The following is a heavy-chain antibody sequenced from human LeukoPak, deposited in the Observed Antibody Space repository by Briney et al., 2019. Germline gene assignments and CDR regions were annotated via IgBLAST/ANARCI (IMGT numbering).Heavy chain of an antibody. CDR2: ISSSGSTN. CDR1: GFTFSSYE. Sequence: QPGGSLRLSCAASGFTFSSYELNWVRQAPGKGLEWVSYISSSGSTNYYADPVKGRFTISRDYKNKFLYLQMHSLSADNTAVYCFEELGITMIGGVWGKGTAVTVSS. V-gene: IGHV3-48*03. J-gene: IGHJ6*04. CDR3: EELGITMIGGV. D-gene: IGHD3-10*02.